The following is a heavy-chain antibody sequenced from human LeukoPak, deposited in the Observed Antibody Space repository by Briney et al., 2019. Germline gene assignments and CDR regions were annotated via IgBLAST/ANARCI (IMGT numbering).Heavy chain of an antibody. CDR3: AKDYGWYYDGRLYYYGMDV. J-gene: IGHJ6*02. CDR2: ISTDGSKK. CDR1: GFTFSNYA. Sequence: GGSLRLSCAASGFTFSNYAMHWVRQAPGKGLEWVAVISTDGSKKYYADSVKGRFTISRDDSKNTLNLQMNSLRDEDTAVYYCAKDYGWYYDGRLYYYGMDVWGQGTTVTVSS. D-gene: IGHD3-22*01. V-gene: IGHV3-30*04.